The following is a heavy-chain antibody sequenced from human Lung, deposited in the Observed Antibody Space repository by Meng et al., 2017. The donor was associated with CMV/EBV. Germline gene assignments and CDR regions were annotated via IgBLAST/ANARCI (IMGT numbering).Heavy chain of an antibody. Sequence: SRAIGYCSWSQQPPGVGREWSAWVEWVGGMNSNSALTSRVTMSEDTVNIQFYLKLSSVYMADRSVYYCARGVYYCGRASCGPFDPWGQGTLVTVSS. CDR1: SRAIGY. J-gene: IGHJ5*02. D-gene: IGHD2-2*01. V-gene: IGHV4-61*01. CDR2: VEWVGGM. CDR3: ARGVYYCGRASCGPFDP.